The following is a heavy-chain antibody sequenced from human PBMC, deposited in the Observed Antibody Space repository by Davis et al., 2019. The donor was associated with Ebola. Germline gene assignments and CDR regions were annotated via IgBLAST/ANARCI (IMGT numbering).Heavy chain of an antibody. CDR3: ASVILSSSWYVAGMDV. J-gene: IGHJ6*02. V-gene: IGHV3-33*01. CDR1: GFTFSSYG. CDR2: IWYDGSNK. D-gene: IGHD6-13*01. Sequence: GESLKISCAASGFTFSSYGMHWVRQAPGKGLEWVAVIWYDGSNKYYADSVKGRFTISRDNSKNTLYLQMNSLRAEDTAVYYCASVILSSSWYVAGMDVWGQGTTVTVSS.